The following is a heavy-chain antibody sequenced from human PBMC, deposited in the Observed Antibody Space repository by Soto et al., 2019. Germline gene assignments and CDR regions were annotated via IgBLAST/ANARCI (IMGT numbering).Heavy chain of an antibody. J-gene: IGHJ5*02. CDR1: WFSLSTSGAA. CDR2: IYWDGDK. D-gene: IGHD3-3*01. CDR3: AHRATMTIFGLIIDNGIWFDP. V-gene: IGHV2-5*02. Sequence: SGPTLVNPTQTLTLTCTFSWFSLSTSGAAVGWVRQPPGRALEWLALIYWDGDKRYNASLGNRLTITKDTSMNQVVLTLTNVDPADTATYYCAHRATMTIFGLIIDNGIWFDPWGQGTRVTVSS.